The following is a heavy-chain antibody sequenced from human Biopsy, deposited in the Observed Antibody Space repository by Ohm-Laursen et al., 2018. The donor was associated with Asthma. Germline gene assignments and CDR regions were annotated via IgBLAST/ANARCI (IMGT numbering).Heavy chain of an antibody. Sequence: GASVKVSCNASGYNFISFAIHWVRQAPGQRLEWMGWVNTGNGDTKYSQKFQGRVTITRDTSASTAYMELRSLRSEDTATYYCARTCYDVLTGQVKDVFGVWGQGTMVTVSS. CDR1: GYNFISFA. V-gene: IGHV1-3*04. CDR2: VNTGNGDT. J-gene: IGHJ3*01. CDR3: ARTCYDVLTGQVKDVFGV. D-gene: IGHD3-9*01.